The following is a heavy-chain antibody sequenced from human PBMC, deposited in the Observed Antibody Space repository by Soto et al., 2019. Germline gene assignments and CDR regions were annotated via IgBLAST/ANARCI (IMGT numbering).Heavy chain of an antibody. D-gene: IGHD1-26*01. Sequence: GGSLRLSCAASGFTFRTYDMHWVRQATGKGLEWVSTIGTTDDTYYSDSVKGRFTISREDAKNSLYLQMNSLRAGDTAVYYCATVPSRIRSRFDFWGQGA. CDR3: ATVPSRIRSRFDF. V-gene: IGHV3-13*01. J-gene: IGHJ4*02. CDR2: IGTTDDT. CDR1: GFTFRTYD.